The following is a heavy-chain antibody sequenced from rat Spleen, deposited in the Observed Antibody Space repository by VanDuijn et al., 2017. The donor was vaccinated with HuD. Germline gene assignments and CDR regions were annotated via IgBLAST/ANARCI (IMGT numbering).Heavy chain of an antibody. CDR3: ARGAGYVLDA. V-gene: IGHV3-3*01. J-gene: IGHJ4*01. Sequence: EVQLQESGPGLVKPSQSLSLTCSVSGHSISSTYRWNWIRKFPGNKLEWMGYINSAGTTIYSPSLKSRISITRNTSKNQFFLQLNSVTTEDTATYYCARGAGYVLDAWGQGASVTVSS. D-gene: IGHD1-4*01. CDR2: INSAGTT. CDR1: GHSISSTYR.